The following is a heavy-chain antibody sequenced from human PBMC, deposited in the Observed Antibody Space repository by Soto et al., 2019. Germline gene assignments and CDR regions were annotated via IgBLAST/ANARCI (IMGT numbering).Heavy chain of an antibody. CDR3: ARHSYYSNPLRFDP. J-gene: IGHJ5*02. D-gene: IGHD4-4*01. Sequence: PSETLSLTCTVSGGSISSSSYYWGWIRQPPGKGLEWIGSIYYSGSTYYNPSLKSRVTISVDTSKNQFSLKLSSVTAADTAVYYCARHSYYSNPLRFDPWGQGTLVTVSS. V-gene: IGHV4-39*01. CDR2: IYYSGST. CDR1: GGSISSSSYY.